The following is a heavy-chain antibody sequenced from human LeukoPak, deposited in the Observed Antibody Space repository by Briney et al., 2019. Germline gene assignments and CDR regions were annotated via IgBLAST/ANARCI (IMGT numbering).Heavy chain of an antibody. CDR2: ISGSGSST. Sequence: PGGSLRLSCAASGFTFNIYAMNWVRQASEKGLEWVSTISGSGSSTYYADSVKGRFTISRDNSKNTLYLQMNSLRAEDTAVYFCAKDQHGYDKPIDYWGQGTLVTVSS. J-gene: IGHJ4*02. CDR3: AKDQHGYDKPIDY. V-gene: IGHV3-23*01. D-gene: IGHD5-12*01. CDR1: GFTFNIYA.